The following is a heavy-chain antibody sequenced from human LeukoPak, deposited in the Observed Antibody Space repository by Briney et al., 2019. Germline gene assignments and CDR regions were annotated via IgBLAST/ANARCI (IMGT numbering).Heavy chain of an antibody. CDR3: ARGRTALFDF. CDR1: GESGSSNIAA. CDR2: TYKRPKWYN. D-gene: IGHD2-21*02. J-gene: IGHJ4*02. V-gene: IGHV6-1*01. Sequence: QSLSLTCVITGESGSSNIAAWHWIMNSPSRGLEWLQRTYKRPKWYNDYEVSVKSRMTINPDTCKNQFSLQLNSVTPEDTAVYYSARGRTALFDFWGQGTLVTVS.